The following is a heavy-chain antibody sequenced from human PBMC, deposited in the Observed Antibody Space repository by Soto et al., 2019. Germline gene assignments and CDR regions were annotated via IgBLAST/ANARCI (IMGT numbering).Heavy chain of an antibody. CDR3: AKDKSTVATLVES. CDR2: ISFDGSNK. D-gene: IGHD4-17*01. CDR1: GVSFSSYG. V-gene: IGHV3-30*18. Sequence: GGSLILSCTASGVSFSSYGIHWVRQAPGKGLEWVAVISFDGSNKYYADSVKGRFTISRDNSKNTVYLQMNSLRAEDTAIYYCAKDKSTVATLVESWGQGILVTVSS. J-gene: IGHJ4*02.